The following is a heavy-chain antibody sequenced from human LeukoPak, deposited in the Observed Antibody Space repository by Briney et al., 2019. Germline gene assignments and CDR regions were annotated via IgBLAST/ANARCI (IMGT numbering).Heavy chain of an antibody. J-gene: IGHJ4*02. Sequence: EGSLRLSCAASGFTFSSHSMNWVRQAPGKGLEWVSSISSSSSYIYYADSVKGRFTISRDNAKNSLYLQMNSLRAEDTAVYYCARDLVVVPAADYWGQGSLVTVSS. D-gene: IGHD2-2*01. V-gene: IGHV3-21*01. CDR2: ISSSSSYI. CDR3: ARDLVVVPAADY. CDR1: GFTFSSHS.